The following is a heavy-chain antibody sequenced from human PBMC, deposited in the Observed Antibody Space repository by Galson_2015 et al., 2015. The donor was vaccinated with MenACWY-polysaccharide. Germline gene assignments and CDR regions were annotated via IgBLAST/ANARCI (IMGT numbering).Heavy chain of an antibody. CDR1: SGSISSEDW. CDR2: VSQSGST. Sequence: ATLSLTCAVSSGSISSEDWWTWVRPPPGEGLEWIGEVSQSGSTHYNPSLESRVTISVAKSKNEFSLVLRSVTAADTAVYYCAWRDIYGTTADYLALDSWGQGTLITVSS. V-gene: IGHV4-4*02. D-gene: IGHD4-11*01. CDR3: AWRDIYGTTADYLALDS. J-gene: IGHJ4*02.